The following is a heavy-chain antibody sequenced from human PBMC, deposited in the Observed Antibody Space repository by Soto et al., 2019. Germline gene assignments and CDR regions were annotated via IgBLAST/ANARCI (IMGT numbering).Heavy chain of an antibody. J-gene: IGHJ4*02. CDR2: ISAYNDNT. CDR1: GYTFTGYG. V-gene: IGHV1-18*01. D-gene: IGHD2-15*01. Sequence: ASVKVSCKASGYTFTGYGISWVRQAPGQGLEWMGWISAYNDNTNYAQKLQGRVTMTTDTSTSTVYMELRSLRSDDTAMYYCARDYCSGGSCYGPDYWGQGTLVTVSS. CDR3: ARDYCSGGSCYGPDY.